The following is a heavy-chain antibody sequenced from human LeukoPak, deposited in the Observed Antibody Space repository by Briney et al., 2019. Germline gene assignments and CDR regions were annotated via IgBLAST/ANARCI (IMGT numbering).Heavy chain of an antibody. CDR3: ARVEPGSYYNPFDY. CDR1: GGSISSYY. V-gene: IGHV4-59*12. CDR2: IYYSGST. Sequence: PSETLSLTCTVSGGSISSYYWSWIRQPPGKGLEWIGYIYYSGSTYYNPSLKSRVTISVDTSKNQFSLKLSSVTAADTAVYYCARVEPGSYYNPFDYWGQGTLVTVSS. J-gene: IGHJ4*02. D-gene: IGHD3-10*01.